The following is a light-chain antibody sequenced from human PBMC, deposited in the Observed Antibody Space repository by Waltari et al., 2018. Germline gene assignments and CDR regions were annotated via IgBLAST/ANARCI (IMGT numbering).Light chain of an antibody. V-gene: IGKV4-1*01. Sequence: DIVMTQSPDSLAVSLGERATINCKSSQSVLYSSNNKNYLAWYQQKPGQPPNLLIYWASTRESGVPDRFSGSGSGTDFTLTISSLQADDVAIYYCQHYYSTPYTFGQGTKLEIK. CDR2: WAS. CDR1: QSVLYSSNNKNY. J-gene: IGKJ2*01. CDR3: QHYYSTPYT.